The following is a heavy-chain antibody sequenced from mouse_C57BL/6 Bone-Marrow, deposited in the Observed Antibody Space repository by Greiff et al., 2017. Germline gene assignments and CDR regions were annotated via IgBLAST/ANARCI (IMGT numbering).Heavy chain of an antibody. Sequence: EVQLQQSGPELVKPGASVKISCTASGFSFTDYNMNWVKQSNGKSLEWIGVINPNYGTTSYTQKFKGKATLTVDQSTSTAYLQLNSLTSEDSAVYCCARSMGSGAEFAYWGQGPLVTVAA. J-gene: IGHJ3*01. V-gene: IGHV1-39*01. CDR3: ARSMGSGAEFAY. CDR1: GFSFTDYN. CDR2: INPNYGTT. D-gene: IGHD1-3*01.